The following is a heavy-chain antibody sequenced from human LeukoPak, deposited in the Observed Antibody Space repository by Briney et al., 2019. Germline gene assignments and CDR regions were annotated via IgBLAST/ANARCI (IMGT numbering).Heavy chain of an antibody. CDR2: VSAYNGNR. D-gene: IGHD2-15*01. V-gene: IGHV1-18*01. J-gene: IGHJ4*02. CDR3: ARAWCSGGSCLDNDS. Sequence: GASVKVSCKASGYTCTSYGISWGRQAHGQGLGWMGWVSAYNGNRNYAQKLQGRGTMTTDTSTSNAYTELRSLRSDDTAVYYSARAWCSGGSCLDNDSWGQGTLVTVSS. CDR1: GYTCTSYG.